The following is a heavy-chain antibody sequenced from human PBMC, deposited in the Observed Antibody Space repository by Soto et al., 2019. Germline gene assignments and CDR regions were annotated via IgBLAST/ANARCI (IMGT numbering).Heavy chain of an antibody. CDR2: INHSENT. V-gene: IGHV4-34*01. J-gene: IGHJ4*01. Sequence: QVQLQQWGAGLLKPSETLSLTCDVSGGSFTVYNWTWIRQPPGKGLEWIGEINHSENTNYNPSLKSRVTISIDTSMNRFSLKLTSVTAADTAVYYCARVPAYDITAAGTLDYWGHGTLVTVSS. CDR3: ARVPAYDITAAGTLDY. CDR1: GGSFTVYN. D-gene: IGHD6-13*01.